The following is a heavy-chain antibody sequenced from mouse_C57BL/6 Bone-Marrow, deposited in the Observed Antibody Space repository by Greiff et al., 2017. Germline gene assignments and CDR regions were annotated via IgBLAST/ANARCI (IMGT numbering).Heavy chain of an antibody. D-gene: IGHD2-4*01. CDR3: ASPYYDYGGFAY. CDR1: GYTFTSYW. Sequence: VQLQQPGAELVKPGASVKMSCKASGYTFTSYWITWVKQRPGQGLEWIGDIYPGSGSTNYNEKFKSKATLTVDTSSSTAYMQLSSLTSEDSAVYYCASPYYDYGGFAYWGQGTLVTVSA. CDR2: IYPGSGST. J-gene: IGHJ3*01. V-gene: IGHV1-55*01.